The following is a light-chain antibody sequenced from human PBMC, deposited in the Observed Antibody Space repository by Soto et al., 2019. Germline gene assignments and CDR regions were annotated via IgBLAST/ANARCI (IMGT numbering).Light chain of an antibody. CDR2: DAA. CDR3: QQYTNTNNPWM. CDR1: QTISTW. J-gene: IGKJ1*01. Sequence: DIQLAESPPTLSSSVADRVTITCRSSQTISTWMAWYQQKPGKAPELLVYDAATLQSGVASRFSGSGSGTEFTLIISGLQPDDSATYYCQQYTNTNNPWMFGQGTKVDIK. V-gene: IGKV1-5*01.